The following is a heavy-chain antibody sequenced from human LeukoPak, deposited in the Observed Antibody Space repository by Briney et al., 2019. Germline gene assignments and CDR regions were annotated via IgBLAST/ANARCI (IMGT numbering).Heavy chain of an antibody. V-gene: IGHV3-23*01. D-gene: IGHD5-12*01. Sequence: PGGSLRLSCAASGFTFSSYAMSWVRQAPGKGLEWVSGISLDGATTYYAGSVEGRFTISRDNSKNTLYLQMKSLRAEDTAVYYCAKGGGYEAQYYYYYLDVWGKGTTVTISS. J-gene: IGHJ6*03. CDR1: GFTFSSYA. CDR3: AKGGGYEAQYYYYYLDV. CDR2: ISLDGATT.